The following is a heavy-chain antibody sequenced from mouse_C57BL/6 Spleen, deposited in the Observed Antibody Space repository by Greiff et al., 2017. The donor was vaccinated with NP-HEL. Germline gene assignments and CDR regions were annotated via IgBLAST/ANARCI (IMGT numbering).Heavy chain of an antibody. Sequence: QVQLQQPGAELVRPGTSVKLSCKASGYTFTSYWMHWVKQRPGQGLEWIGVIDPSDSYTNYNQKFKGKATLTVDTSSSTAYMQLSSLTSEDSAVYDCARRRDYGNYWYFEVWGTGTTVTVSS. V-gene: IGHV1-59*01. CDR2: IDPSDSYT. J-gene: IGHJ1*03. D-gene: IGHD2-1*01. CDR3: ARRRDYGNYWYFEV. CDR1: GYTFTSYW.